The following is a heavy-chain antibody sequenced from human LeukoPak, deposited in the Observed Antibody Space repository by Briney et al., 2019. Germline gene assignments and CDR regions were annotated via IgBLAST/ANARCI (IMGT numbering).Heavy chain of an antibody. CDR1: GFTFSIYW. Sequence: GGSLRLSCAASGFTFSIYWMSWFRQAPGKGLEWVAHIKKDGSEKNYVDSVKGRVTISRDNTKNSVYLQMNSLRGEDTGVYYCAMDSYGPDDYWGQGTLVTVSS. CDR3: AMDSYGPDDY. D-gene: IGHD3-16*01. V-gene: IGHV3-7*04. CDR2: IKKDGSEK. J-gene: IGHJ4*02.